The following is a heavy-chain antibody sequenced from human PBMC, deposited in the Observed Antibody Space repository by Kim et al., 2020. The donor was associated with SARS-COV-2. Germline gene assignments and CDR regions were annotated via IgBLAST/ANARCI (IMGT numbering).Heavy chain of an antibody. V-gene: IGHV4-34*01. J-gene: IGHJ6*03. CDR2: INHSGST. CDR3: ARGPPYDFWSGYPYYYYYMDV. D-gene: IGHD3-3*01. Sequence: SETLSLTCAVYGGSFSGYYWSWIRQPPGKGLEWIGEINHSGSTNYNPSLKSRVTISVDTSKNQFSLKLSSVTAADTAVYYCARGPPYDFWSGYPYYYYYMDVWGKGTTVTVSS. CDR1: GGSFSGYY.